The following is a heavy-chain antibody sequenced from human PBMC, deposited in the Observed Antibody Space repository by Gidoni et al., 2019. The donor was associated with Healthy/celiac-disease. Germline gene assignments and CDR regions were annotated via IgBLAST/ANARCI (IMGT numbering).Heavy chain of an antibody. J-gene: IGHJ3*02. CDR1: GFTFSSYG. CDR3: ARDVEYEAFDI. V-gene: IGHV3-33*01. D-gene: IGHD6-6*01. CDR2: IWYDGSNK. Sequence: QVQLVESGGGVVQPGRSLRLSCAASGFTFSSYGMHWVRQAPGKGLEWVAVIWYDGSNKYYADSVKGRFTISRDNSKNTLYLQMNSLRAEDTAVYYCARDVEYEAFDIWGQGTMVTVSS.